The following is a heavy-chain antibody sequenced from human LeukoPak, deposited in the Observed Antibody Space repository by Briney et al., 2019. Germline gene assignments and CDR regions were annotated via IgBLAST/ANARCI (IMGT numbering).Heavy chain of an antibody. CDR2: INPNSGGK. V-gene: IGHV1-2*02. CDR1: GYTFTCYY. D-gene: IGHD6-19*01. Sequence: ASVKVSCKASGYTFTCYYMHWVRQAPGQGLEWMGWINPNSGGKNYAQKFQGRVTMTRDTSISTAYMELSRLRSDDTAVYYCARVSSGWYYYYGMDVWGQGTTVTVSS. CDR3: ARVSSGWYYYYGMDV. J-gene: IGHJ6*02.